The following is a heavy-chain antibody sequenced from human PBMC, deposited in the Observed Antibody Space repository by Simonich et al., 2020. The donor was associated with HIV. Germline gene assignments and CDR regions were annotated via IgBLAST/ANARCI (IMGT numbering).Heavy chain of an antibody. CDR3: ARRDRELILYFDY. D-gene: IGHD3-3*01. CDR2: IKHSGIT. Sequence: QVQLQQWGAGLLQPSETLSLTCAVYGGSFSGYYWSWIRQPPGKGLEWIGEIKHSGITNYKSSLNSRATISVDKSKNQFSLKLSSVTAADTAIYYCARRDRELILYFDYWGQGNLVTVSS. J-gene: IGHJ4*02. CDR1: GGSFSGYY. V-gene: IGHV4-34*01.